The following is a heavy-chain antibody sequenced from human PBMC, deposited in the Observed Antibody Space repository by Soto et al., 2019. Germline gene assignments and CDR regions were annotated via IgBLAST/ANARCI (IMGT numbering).Heavy chain of an antibody. CDR2: IWYDGSEE. Sequence: GGSLRLSCAASGFTFSSNAMHWVRQAPGKGLEWVALIWYDGSEEYYADSVKGRFTISRDNSNRTLYLQLNSLRAEDTAFYYCAKGVAARPYFDYWGQGTLVTVSS. CDR1: GFTFSSNA. CDR3: AKGVAARPYFDY. J-gene: IGHJ4*02. D-gene: IGHD6-6*01. V-gene: IGHV3-33*06.